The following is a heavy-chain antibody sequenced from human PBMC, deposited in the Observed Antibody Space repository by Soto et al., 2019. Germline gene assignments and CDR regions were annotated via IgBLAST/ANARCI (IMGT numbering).Heavy chain of an antibody. CDR1: GDSISANY. J-gene: IGHJ5*02. D-gene: IGHD3-16*01. V-gene: IGHV4-59*01. CDR2: FHYSANT. Sequence: PSETLSLTCTVSGDSISANYGSWIRQPPGKGLEWIGYFHYSANTNYNPSLKSRVIISVDTSKNQFFLKLTSVTATDTAVYYCAKTKEGGFDPWGQGILVTVPQ. CDR3: AKTKEGGFDP.